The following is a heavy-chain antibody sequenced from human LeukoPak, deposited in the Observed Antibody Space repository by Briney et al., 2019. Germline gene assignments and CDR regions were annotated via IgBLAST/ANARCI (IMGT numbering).Heavy chain of an antibody. Sequence: SGGSLRLSCAASGFTFSRYRMHWVRQAPGKGLVWVSQIETDGRTTTYADSVKGRFTISRDNSKNTLYLQINSLRAEDPAVYYCARDLTLREVVFSYFDYWSQGTLVTVSS. CDR3: ARDLTLREVVFSYFDY. V-gene: IGHV3-74*01. D-gene: IGHD3-3*01. CDR2: IETDGRTT. J-gene: IGHJ4*02. CDR1: GFTFSRYR.